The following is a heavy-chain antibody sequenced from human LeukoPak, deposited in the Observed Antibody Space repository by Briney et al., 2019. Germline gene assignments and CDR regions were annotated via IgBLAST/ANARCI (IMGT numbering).Heavy chain of an antibody. V-gene: IGHV3-30*18. D-gene: IGHD3-10*01. Sequence: GGSLRLSCAASGFSFSDYGMHWVRQAPGKGLEWVAVISYDGSNKYYADSVKGRFTISRDNSKNTLYLQMNSLRAEDTAVYYCAKDSLWFGVHSVGYWGQGTLVTVSS. CDR2: ISYDGSNK. J-gene: IGHJ4*02. CDR3: AKDSLWFGVHSVGY. CDR1: GFSFSDYG.